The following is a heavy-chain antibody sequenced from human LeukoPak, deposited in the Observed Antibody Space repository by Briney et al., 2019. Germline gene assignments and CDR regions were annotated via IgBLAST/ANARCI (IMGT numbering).Heavy chain of an antibody. CDR1: GFTFSSYW. Sequence: PGGSLRLSCAASGFTFSSYWMQWVRQAPGKGLVWVSRLSPDGSSTTSADSVKGRFTISRDNAKNSLYLQMNSLRAEDTAVYYCARDPYSSSPLDYWGQGTLVTVSS. D-gene: IGHD6-13*01. V-gene: IGHV3-74*01. J-gene: IGHJ4*02. CDR3: ARDPYSSSPLDY. CDR2: LSPDGSST.